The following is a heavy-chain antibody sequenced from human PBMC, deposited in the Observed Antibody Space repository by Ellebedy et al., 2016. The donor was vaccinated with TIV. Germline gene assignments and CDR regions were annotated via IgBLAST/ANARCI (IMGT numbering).Heavy chain of an antibody. V-gene: IGHV3-7*01. CDR3: ATDGSYGDYRSPAHAFEK. Sequence: GGSLRLSCAASGFSFSSYWMSWVRQAPGKGLEWVANIRLDGSDKYYVDSVKGRFTISRDNAKNSLYLHMNSLRAEDTAVYYCATDGSYGDYRSPAHAFEKWGQGTMVIVSP. CDR1: GFSFSSYW. D-gene: IGHD4-17*01. J-gene: IGHJ3*02. CDR2: IRLDGSDK.